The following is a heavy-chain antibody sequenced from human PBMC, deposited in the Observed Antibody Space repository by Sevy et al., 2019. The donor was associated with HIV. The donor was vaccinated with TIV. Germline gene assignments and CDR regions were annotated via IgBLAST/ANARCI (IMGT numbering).Heavy chain of an antibody. D-gene: IGHD3-16*01. J-gene: IGHJ4*02. V-gene: IGHV1-3*01. CDR1: GYNFNTYT. CDR3: ARDPYARRGFDY. Sequence: ASVKVSCKATGYNFNTYTIHWVRQAPGQSLEWMAWLNPGNGNTKYSQQFRGRVTITRDTSARTVYMELTSLTSEETAVYFCARDPYARRGFDYWGQGTLLTVSS. CDR2: LNPGNGNT.